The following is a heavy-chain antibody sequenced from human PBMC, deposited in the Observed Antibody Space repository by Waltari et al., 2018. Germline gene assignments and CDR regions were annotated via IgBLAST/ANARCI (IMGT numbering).Heavy chain of an antibody. Sequence: EVQLVESGGGLVQPGGSLKLSCAASGFTFSGSAMHWVRQASGKGLGGVGRIRSKANSYATGYAAAVKGRFTISRDDSKNTAYLQMNSLKTEDTAVYYCTRLTAAAGQGGYWGQGTLVTVSS. CDR1: GFTFSGSA. J-gene: IGHJ4*02. D-gene: IGHD6-13*01. CDR2: IRSKANSYAT. V-gene: IGHV3-73*01. CDR3: TRLTAAAGQGGY.